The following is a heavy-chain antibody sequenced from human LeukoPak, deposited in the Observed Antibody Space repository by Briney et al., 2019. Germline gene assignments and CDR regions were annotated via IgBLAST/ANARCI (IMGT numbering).Heavy chain of an antibody. CDR2: IRYDGSNK. Sequence: GGSLRLSCAASGFTFSSYAMHWVRQAPGKGLEWVAFIRYDGSNKYYADSVKGRFTIYRDNSKNTLYLRMNSLRAEDTAVYYCAKDKFDYWGQGTLVTVSS. CDR3: AKDKFDY. CDR1: GFTFSSYA. V-gene: IGHV3-30*02. J-gene: IGHJ4*02.